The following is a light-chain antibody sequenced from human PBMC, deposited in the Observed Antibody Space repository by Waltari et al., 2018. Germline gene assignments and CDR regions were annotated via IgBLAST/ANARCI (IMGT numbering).Light chain of an antibody. CDR2: WAS. V-gene: IGKV4-1*01. Sequence: DIVMTQSPDSLPVSLGERATITCKSSQSVFYNSNNKHYLAWYQQKLGQPPKLLIYWASSRESGVLDRFSGSVSGTDFTLTISSLQAEDVAVYYCQQCYSTPWTFGQGTKVEIK. CDR3: QQCYSTPWT. CDR1: QSVFYNSNNKHY. J-gene: IGKJ1*01.